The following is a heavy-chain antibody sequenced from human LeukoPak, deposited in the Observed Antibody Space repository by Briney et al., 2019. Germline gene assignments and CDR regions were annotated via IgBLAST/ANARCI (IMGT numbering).Heavy chain of an antibody. CDR3: ARDAGGVAIDY. CDR1: GGTFSSYA. V-gene: IGHV1-69*04. D-gene: IGHD2-8*01. CDR2: IIPILGIA. Sequence: ASVKVSCMASGGTFSSYAISWVRQAPGQGLEWMGRIIPILGIANYAQKFQGRVTINADKSTSTAYMALSSLRSEDTAVYYCARDAGGVAIDYWGQGTLVTVSS. J-gene: IGHJ4*02.